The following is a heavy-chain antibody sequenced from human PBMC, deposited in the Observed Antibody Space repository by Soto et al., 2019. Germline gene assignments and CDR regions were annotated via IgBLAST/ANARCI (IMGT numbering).Heavy chain of an antibody. V-gene: IGHV1-46*03. CDR3: AREFHTAVVVVAATGGSYYYYMDV. CDR2: INPSGGST. D-gene: IGHD2-15*01. CDR1: GYTFTSYY. Sequence: QVQLVQSGAEVKKPGASVKVSCKASGYTFTSYYMHWVRQAPGQGLEWMGIINPSGGSTSYAQKLQGRVTMTRDTSTSTVYMELSSLRSEDTAVYYCAREFHTAVVVVAATGGSYYYYMDVWGKGTTVTVSS. J-gene: IGHJ6*03.